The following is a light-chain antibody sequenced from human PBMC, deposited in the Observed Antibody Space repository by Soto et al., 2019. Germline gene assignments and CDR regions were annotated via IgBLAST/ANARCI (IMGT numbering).Light chain of an antibody. Sequence: LAQSPGTVSLSRGERATLCCRASQSVTSSYLTWYQQKPGKAPKLLIYAASTLQSGVPSRFSGSGSGTDFTLTISGLQPEDFATYYCQQLNSYPFTFGPGTKVDIK. CDR2: AAS. J-gene: IGKJ3*01. V-gene: IGKV1-9*01. CDR3: QQLNSYPFT. CDR1: QSVTSSY.